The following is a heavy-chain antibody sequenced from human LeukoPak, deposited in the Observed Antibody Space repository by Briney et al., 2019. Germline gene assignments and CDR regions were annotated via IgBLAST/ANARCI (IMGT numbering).Heavy chain of an antibody. J-gene: IGHJ4*02. CDR1: GFTFSNYA. V-gene: IGHV3-74*01. D-gene: IGHD3-10*01. CDR3: ARDLVLGSGSYGQ. Sequence: GGSLRLSCAASGFTFSNYAMSWVRQAPGKGLVWVSRIHGDGTFTTSADSVKGRFTISRDNAQNMVYLQMNSLRVEDTAVYYCARDLVLGSGSYGQWGQGTLVTVSS. CDR2: IHGDGTFT.